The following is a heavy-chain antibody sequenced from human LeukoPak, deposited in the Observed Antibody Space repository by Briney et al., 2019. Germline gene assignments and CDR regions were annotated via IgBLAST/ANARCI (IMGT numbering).Heavy chain of an antibody. D-gene: IGHD6-13*01. Sequence: PGGSLRLSCAASGSTFSDYYMSWIRQAPGKGLEWVSYISSSGSTIYYADSVKGRFTISRDNAKNSLYLQMNSLRAEDTAVYYCAGSIAAAGTSAFDIWGQGTMVTVSS. V-gene: IGHV3-11*01. CDR2: ISSSGSTI. CDR1: GSTFSDYY. CDR3: AGSIAAAGTSAFDI. J-gene: IGHJ3*02.